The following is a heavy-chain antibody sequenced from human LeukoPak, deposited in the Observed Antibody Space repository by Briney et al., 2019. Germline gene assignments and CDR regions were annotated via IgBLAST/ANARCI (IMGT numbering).Heavy chain of an antibody. D-gene: IGHD3-22*01. CDR1: GFTFDDHA. CDR3: VRGIVVAPDAFDI. CDR2: ISWNSGSK. Sequence: GGSLRLSCAASGFTFDDHAMHWVRQGPGKGLEWVSGISWNSGSKGYVESAKGRFTISRDNAKNSLYLQMNSLRAEDTALYYCVRGIVVAPDAFDIWGQGTMVTVSS. J-gene: IGHJ3*02. V-gene: IGHV3-9*01.